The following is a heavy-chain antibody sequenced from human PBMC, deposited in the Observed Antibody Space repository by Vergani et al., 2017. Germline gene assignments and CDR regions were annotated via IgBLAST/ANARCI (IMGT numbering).Heavy chain of an antibody. CDR2: ISSSSSTI. D-gene: IGHD6-13*01. V-gene: IGHV3-48*01. CDR3: ARDLFSSSSWYLQGAFDI. J-gene: IGHJ3*02. Sequence: EVQLVESGGGLVQPGGSLRLSCAASGCTFSSYSMNWVRQAPGKGLEWVSYISSSSSTIYYADSVKGRFTISRDNAKNSQYLQMNSLRAEDTAVYYCARDLFSSSSWYLQGAFDIWGQGTMVTVSS. CDR1: GCTFSSYS.